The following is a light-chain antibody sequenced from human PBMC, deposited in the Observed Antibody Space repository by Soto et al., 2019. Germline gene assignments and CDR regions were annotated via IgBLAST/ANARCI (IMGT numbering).Light chain of an antibody. CDR2: KAS. CDR3: QQYRSYST. J-gene: IGKJ1*01. CDR1: QTISSW. V-gene: IGKV1-5*03. Sequence: DIQMTQSPSTLSASVGDRVTITCRASQTISSWLAWYQQKPGKAPKLLIYKASSLESGVPSRFSGSGSGTEFILTISSLQPDDFATYYCQQYRSYSTCGQGTKVEIK.